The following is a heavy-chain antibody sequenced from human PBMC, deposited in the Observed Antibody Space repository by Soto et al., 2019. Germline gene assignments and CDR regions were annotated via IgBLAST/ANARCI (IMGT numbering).Heavy chain of an antibody. Sequence: QVQLVQSGAEEKKPGASVKVSCKASGYTFTSYAMHWVRQAPGQRLEWMGWINAGNGNTKYSQKFQGRVTITRDTSASTAYMELSSLRSEDTAVYYCAGSNYPWYYYYYGMDVWGQGTKVTVSS. D-gene: IGHD4-4*01. CDR1: GYTFTSYA. CDR2: INAGNGNT. CDR3: AGSNYPWYYYYYGMDV. J-gene: IGHJ6*02. V-gene: IGHV1-3*05.